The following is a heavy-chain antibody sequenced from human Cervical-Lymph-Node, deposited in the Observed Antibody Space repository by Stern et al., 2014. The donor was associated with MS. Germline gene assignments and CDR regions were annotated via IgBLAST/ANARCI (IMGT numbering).Heavy chain of an antibody. V-gene: IGHV3-30*04. CDR3: ARDILRHNWNYSGP. D-gene: IGHD1-7*01. Sequence: QVQLVESGGGVVQPGRSLRLSCAASGFTFSNYAMHWVRQAPGKGLEWVTFISDDGRNKYYADSVKGRFTISRDNSKNTLYLQMNSLRAEDTAVYYCARDILRHNWNYSGPWGQGTLVTVSS. J-gene: IGHJ5*02. CDR2: ISDDGRNK. CDR1: GFTFSNYA.